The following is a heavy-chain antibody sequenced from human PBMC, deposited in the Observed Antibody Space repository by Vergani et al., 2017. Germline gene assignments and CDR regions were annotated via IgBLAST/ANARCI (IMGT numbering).Heavy chain of an antibody. J-gene: IGHJ4*02. Sequence: QVQLVQSGAEVKKPGSSVKVSCKASGGTFSTYTITWVRQAPGQGLEWMGRIIPILDITDYAQKFQGRVTITADKSTSRAYMELSSLRSEDTAVYYCASVDTAMEWVDDWGQGTLVTVSS. CDR1: GGTFSTYT. CDR2: IIPILDIT. V-gene: IGHV1-69*02. CDR3: ASVDTAMEWVDD. D-gene: IGHD5-18*01.